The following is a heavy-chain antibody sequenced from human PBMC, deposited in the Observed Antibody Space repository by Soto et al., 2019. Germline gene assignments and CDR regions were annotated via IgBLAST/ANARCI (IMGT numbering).Heavy chain of an antibody. CDR2: ISFNGST. V-gene: IGHV4-31*03. Sequence: QVQLQESGPGLVRPSQTLFLTCSVSGDSISSGGFYWTWVRRHPGKGLEWIGYISFNGSTFYNPSLKRRFTISFDMSKNQISLRLTSLTAADTAVYFCARSPGFPNAHYDFRSGLHGMHVWGRGTTVTVSS. D-gene: IGHD3-3*01. CDR3: ARSPGFPNAHYDFRSGLHGMHV. CDR1: GDSISSGGFY. J-gene: IGHJ6*02.